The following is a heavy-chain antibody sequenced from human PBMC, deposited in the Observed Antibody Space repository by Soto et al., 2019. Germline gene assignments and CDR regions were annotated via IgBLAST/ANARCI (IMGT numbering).Heavy chain of an antibody. CDR3: ATEDSGFSGYMDV. CDR2: ITWSSDSM. D-gene: IGHD3-10*01. Sequence: EVQLVESGGGLVQPGRSLRLSCVASGFTFYNHGMHWVRQAPGRGLEWVSGITWSSDSMGYADSVKGRFTISRDNAKNSLYLQMNSLSPEDTALYYCATEDSGFSGYMDVWGKGTTVTVSS. J-gene: IGHJ6*03. V-gene: IGHV3-9*01. CDR1: GFTFYNHG.